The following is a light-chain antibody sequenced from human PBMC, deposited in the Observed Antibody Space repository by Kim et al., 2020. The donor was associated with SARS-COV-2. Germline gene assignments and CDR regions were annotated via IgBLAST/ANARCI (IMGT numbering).Light chain of an antibody. Sequence: GQKVTVSCSGSTSNIGNNYVSWYQQLPGTAPKLLVYDNDKRPSGIPDRFAGSKSGTSATLGITGLQTGDEADYYCGTWDSSLSAGVFGTGTKVTVL. CDR2: DND. V-gene: IGLV1-51*01. J-gene: IGLJ1*01. CDR1: TSNIGNNY. CDR3: GTWDSSLSAGV.